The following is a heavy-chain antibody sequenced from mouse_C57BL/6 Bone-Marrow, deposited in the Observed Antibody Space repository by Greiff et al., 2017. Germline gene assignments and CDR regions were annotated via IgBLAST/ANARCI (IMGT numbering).Heavy chain of an antibody. D-gene: IGHD2-5*01. V-gene: IGHV1-15*01. CDR2: IDPETGGT. CDR3: TRGGASIVTTNYFDY. J-gene: IGHJ2*01. CDR1: GYTFTDYE. Sequence: LVESGAELVRPGASVTLSCKASGYTFTDYEMHWVKQTPVHGLEWIGAIDPETGGTAYNQKFKGKAILTADKSSSTAYMELRSLTSEDSAVYYCTRGGASIVTTNYFDYWGQGTTLTVSS.